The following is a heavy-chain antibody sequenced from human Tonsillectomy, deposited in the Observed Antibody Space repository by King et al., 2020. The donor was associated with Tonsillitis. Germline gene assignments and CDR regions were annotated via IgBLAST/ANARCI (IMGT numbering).Heavy chain of an antibody. D-gene: IGHD6-13*01. J-gene: IGHJ4*02. Sequence: LQLQESGSGLVKPSQTLSLTCAVSGGSISSGYYSWSWIRQPPGKGLEWIGYIYLSGSTYYNPSLKSRVTMSVDTSKNQFSLKLSSATAADSAVYYCARVTRSAGYSNSCSGFVDYWGQGTLVTVSS. CDR2: IYLSGST. CDR1: GGSISSGYYS. V-gene: IGHV4-30-2*01. CDR3: ARVTRSAGYSNSCSGFVDY.